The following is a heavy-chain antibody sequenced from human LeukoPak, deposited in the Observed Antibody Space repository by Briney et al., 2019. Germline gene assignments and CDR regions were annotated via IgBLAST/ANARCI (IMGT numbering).Heavy chain of an antibody. CDR1: GYSISGGYY. D-gene: IGHD2-15*01. Sequence: SETLSLTCTILGYSISGGYYWGWVRQPPGKGLEWIGSIYHSGSTYYNPSLESRVTMSADTSKNQFSLKLNSVTAADTAVFYCARHQDCSSSSCQGDFDYWGQGSLVTVSS. J-gene: IGHJ4*02. CDR2: IYHSGST. CDR3: ARHQDCSSSSCQGDFDY. V-gene: IGHV4-38-2*02.